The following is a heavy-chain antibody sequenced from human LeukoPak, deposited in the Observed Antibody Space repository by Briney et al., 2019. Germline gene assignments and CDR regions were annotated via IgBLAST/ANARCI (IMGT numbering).Heavy chain of an antibody. Sequence: GESLKISCKGSGYTFTTKWIAWVRQMSGKGLEWMGTIYPGDSDTRYSPSFQGQVTISVDKSINTAYLQWSSLRASDTAIYYCARDGAYSAYDFPYWGQGTLVTVS. D-gene: IGHD5-12*01. CDR1: GYTFTTKW. CDR3: ARDGAYSAYDFPY. CDR2: IYPGDSDT. J-gene: IGHJ4*02. V-gene: IGHV5-51*01.